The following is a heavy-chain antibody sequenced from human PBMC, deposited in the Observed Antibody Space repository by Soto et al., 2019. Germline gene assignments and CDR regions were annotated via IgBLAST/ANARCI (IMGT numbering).Heavy chain of an antibody. Sequence: TLSLTCTVSGGSISSYYWSWIRQPPGKGLEWIGYIYYSGSTNYNPSLKSRVTISVDTSKNQFSLKLSSVTAADTAVYYCARFFSSGVDAFDIWGQGTMVTVSS. D-gene: IGHD6-19*01. V-gene: IGHV4-59*01. CDR2: IYYSGST. J-gene: IGHJ3*02. CDR1: GGSISSYY. CDR3: ARFFSSGVDAFDI.